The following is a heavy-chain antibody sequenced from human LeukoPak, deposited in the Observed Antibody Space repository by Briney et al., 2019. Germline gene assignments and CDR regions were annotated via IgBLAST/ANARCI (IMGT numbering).Heavy chain of an antibody. Sequence: KPGGSLRLSCVASGFTFSSYNMNWVRQAPGKGLEWVSSISASSNYMYYADSLKGRFTISRDNAKNSLYLQMNSLRAEDTAVYFCARDVYKYDESGNYLGAFNWFDPWGQGTLVIVSS. CDR2: ISASSNYM. D-gene: IGHD3-22*01. CDR3: ARDVYKYDESGNYLGAFNWFDP. CDR1: GFTFSSYN. J-gene: IGHJ5*02. V-gene: IGHV3-21*01.